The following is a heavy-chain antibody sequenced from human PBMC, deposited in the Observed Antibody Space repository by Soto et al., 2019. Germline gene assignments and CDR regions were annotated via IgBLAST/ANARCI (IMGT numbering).Heavy chain of an antibody. Sequence: SVKGSCKTSGGYFSNYAINWVRQAPGQGLEWMGGIISPFTTANYAQKFQGRVTITADESTRTAYLELNNLSSEDTATYYCAVPTRYAKTAAGTTHHYVMAVWGQGTTVIGSS. CDR3: AVPTRYAKTAAGTTHHYVMAV. V-gene: IGHV1-69*01. J-gene: IGHJ6*02. CDR2: IISPFTTA. CDR1: GGYFSNYA. D-gene: IGHD6-13*01.